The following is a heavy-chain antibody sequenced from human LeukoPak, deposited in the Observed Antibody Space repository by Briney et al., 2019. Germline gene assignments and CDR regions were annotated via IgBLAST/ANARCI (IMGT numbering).Heavy chain of an antibody. J-gene: IGHJ6*03. CDR3: AAAVTGSDNYYYMDV. Sequence: PSETLSLTCNVSGYSISGTYFWGWIRQPPGKGLEWIGSSYRSGGTYYNPSFKSRVTISVDRSNNQFSLNLTSVTAADTALYYCAAAVTGSDNYYYMDVWGKGTAVTVSS. CDR2: SYRSGGT. V-gene: IGHV4-38-2*02. D-gene: IGHD6-19*01. CDR1: GYSISGTYF.